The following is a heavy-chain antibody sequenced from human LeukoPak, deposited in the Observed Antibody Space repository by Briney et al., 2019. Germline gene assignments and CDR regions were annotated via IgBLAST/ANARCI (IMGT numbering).Heavy chain of an antibody. CDR2: IYYSGRT. CDR3: VRHHLKVSDISVAPGFDP. D-gene: IGHD6-19*01. CDR1: GGSINNSNYY. Sequence: SETLSLTCTLSGGSINNSNYYWGWLRQPPGRGLEWIGSIYYSGRTYYNPSLKSRVIVSVVSSNNQFSVKLSSVTAADTAVYYCVRHHLKVSDISVAPGFDPRGQGTLVTVSS. V-gene: IGHV4-39*01. J-gene: IGHJ5*02.